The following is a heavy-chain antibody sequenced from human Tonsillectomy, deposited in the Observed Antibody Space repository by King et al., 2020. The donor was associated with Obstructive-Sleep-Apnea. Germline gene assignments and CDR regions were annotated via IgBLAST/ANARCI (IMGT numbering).Heavy chain of an antibody. J-gene: IGHJ6*02. V-gene: IGHV3-30-3*01. CDR2: ISYDGSNK. Sequence: VQLVESGGGVVQPGRSLRLSCAASGFTFSTYAMHWVRQAPGKGLEWVAVISYDGSNKYYADSVKGRFTISRENSKNTLYLQMNSLRAEDTAVYYCARGDLNYDILTGYVGVYYYYGMDVWGQGTTVTVSS. CDR1: GFTFSTYA. CDR3: ARGDLNYDILTGYVGVYYYYGMDV. D-gene: IGHD3-9*01.